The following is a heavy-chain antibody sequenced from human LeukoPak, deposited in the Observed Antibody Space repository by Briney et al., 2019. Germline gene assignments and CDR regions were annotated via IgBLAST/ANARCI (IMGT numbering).Heavy chain of an antibody. CDR2: ISSTGAYI. CDR3: ARTPRAGTPDY. V-gene: IGHV3-21*04. CDR1: GFIFSSDS. Sequence: GGSLRLSCATSGFIFSSDSMIWVRQAPGKGLEWVSSISSTGAYIYYADSLKGRFTISRDNAKNSLYLQMNSLRSEDTAVYYCARTPRAGTPDYWGQGTLVTVSS. D-gene: IGHD1-7*01. J-gene: IGHJ4*02.